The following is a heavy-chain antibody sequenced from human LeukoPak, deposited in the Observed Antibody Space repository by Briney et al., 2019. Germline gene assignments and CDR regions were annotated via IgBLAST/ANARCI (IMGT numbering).Heavy chain of an antibody. Sequence: GGSLRLSCAASGFTFSSYWMHWVRQAPWKGLVWVSRINSDGSSTSYADSVKGRFTISRDNAKNTLYLQMNSLRAEDTAVYYCARDYDSSGYDSEYFEHWGQGTLVTVSS. CDR3: ARDYDSSGYDSEYFEH. V-gene: IGHV3-74*01. CDR2: INSDGSST. D-gene: IGHD3-22*01. J-gene: IGHJ1*01. CDR1: GFTFSSYW.